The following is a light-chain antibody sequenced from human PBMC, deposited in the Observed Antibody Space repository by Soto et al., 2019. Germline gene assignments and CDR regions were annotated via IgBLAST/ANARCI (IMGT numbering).Light chain of an antibody. CDR3: QEYDSSPLT. J-gene: IGKJ4*01. V-gene: IGKV3-20*01. CDR1: KSVSSSY. CDR2: GAS. Sequence: EIVLTQSPGTLSLSPGERATLSCRASKSVSSSYLAWYQQKPGQAPRLLIYGASSRATSIPDRFSGRGSGTDFSLTISRLETEGFAVYYCQEYDSSPLTFGGGTKVEIK.